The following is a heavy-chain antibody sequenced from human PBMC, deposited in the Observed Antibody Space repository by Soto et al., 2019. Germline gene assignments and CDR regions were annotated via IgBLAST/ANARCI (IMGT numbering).Heavy chain of an antibody. CDR1: GDSVSSNSAA. J-gene: IGHJ6*02. Sequence: PSQTLSLTCAISGDSVSSNSAAWNWIRQSPSRGLEWLGRTYYRSKWYNDYAVSVKSRITINPDTSKNQFSLQLNSVTPEDTAVYYCARDPITMVRGATDYYYYYGMDVWGQGTTVTVSS. D-gene: IGHD3-10*01. CDR3: ARDPITMVRGATDYYYYYGMDV. CDR2: TYYRSKWYN. V-gene: IGHV6-1*01.